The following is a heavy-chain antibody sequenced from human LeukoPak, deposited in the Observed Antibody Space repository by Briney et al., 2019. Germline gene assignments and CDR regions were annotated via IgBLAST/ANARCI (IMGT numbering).Heavy chain of an antibody. V-gene: IGHV1-2*02. CDR1: GYTFTGCY. Sequence: ASVKVSCKASGYTFTGCYMHWVRQAPGQGLEWMGWINPNSGGTNYAQKFQGRVTMTRDTSISTAYMELSRLRSDDTAVYYCARDLLRYFDWYDYWGQGTLVTVSS. D-gene: IGHD3-9*01. CDR2: INPNSGGT. CDR3: ARDLLRYFDWYDY. J-gene: IGHJ4*02.